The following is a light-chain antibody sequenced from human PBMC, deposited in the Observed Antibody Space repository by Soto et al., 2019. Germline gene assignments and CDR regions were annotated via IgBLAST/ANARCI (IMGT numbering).Light chain of an antibody. CDR2: DAS. CDR1: HGISTY. Sequence: DIQMTQSPSTLSASIGERVTFTCRASHGISTYLAWYQRIPGKAPKLLMYDASTLERGVPSRFSGSGSGTDFTLTISSLQPDDFATYFCQQYFSSSWTFGQGTTVEIK. J-gene: IGKJ1*01. V-gene: IGKV1-5*01. CDR3: QQYFSSSWT.